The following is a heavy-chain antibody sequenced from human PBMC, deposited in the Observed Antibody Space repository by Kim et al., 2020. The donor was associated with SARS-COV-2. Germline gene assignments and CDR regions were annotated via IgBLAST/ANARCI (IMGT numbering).Heavy chain of an antibody. J-gene: IGHJ3*02. CDR2: ISSSSSYI. D-gene: IGHD2-2*01. CDR1: GFIFSSYS. CDR3: ARDLNIVVVPAAYGLVIAAAGRGPNDAFDI. V-gene: IGHV3-21*04. Sequence: GGSLRLSCAASGFIFSSYSMNWVRQAPGKGLEWVSSISSSSSYIYYADLVKGRFTISRDYAKNSLYLQMNSLRAEDTAVYYCARDLNIVVVPAAYGLVIAAAGRGPNDAFDIWGQGTMVTVSS.